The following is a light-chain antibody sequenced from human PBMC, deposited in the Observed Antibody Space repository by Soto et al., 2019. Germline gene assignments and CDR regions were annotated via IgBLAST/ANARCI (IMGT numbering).Light chain of an antibody. J-gene: IGKJ2*02. CDR2: LGS. CDR3: MQALQTPRT. Sequence: DIVMTQSPLSLPVTPGEPASISCRSSQSLLHSNGYNYLDWYLQKPGQSPQLLVYLGSNRASGVADRFSGSGSCTDFTLKISRVEAEDVGVYDCMQALQTPRTSGRGTKLEIK. V-gene: IGKV2-28*01. CDR1: QSLLHSNGYNY.